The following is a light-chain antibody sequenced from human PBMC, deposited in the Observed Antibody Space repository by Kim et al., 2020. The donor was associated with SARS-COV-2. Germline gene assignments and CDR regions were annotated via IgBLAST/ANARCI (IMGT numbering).Light chain of an antibody. V-gene: IGKV1-5*01. J-gene: IGKJ1*01. Sequence: ASVGDRVTITCRTSQRIRHFLAWYQQKPGKAPNLLIYDASDLQSGVPSRFSGSGSGTEFTLTITSLQSDDFATYYCQQYNTYSWTFGQGTKVDIK. CDR1: QRIRHF. CDR2: DAS. CDR3: QQYNTYSWT.